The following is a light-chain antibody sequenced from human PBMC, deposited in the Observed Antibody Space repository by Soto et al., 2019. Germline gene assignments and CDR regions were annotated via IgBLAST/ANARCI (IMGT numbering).Light chain of an antibody. V-gene: IGLV1-40*01. J-gene: IGLJ2*01. CDR3: QSYDSSLSQVV. Sequence: QSVLTQPPSVSGAPGQRVTISCSGSGPNIGAPYDVHWYQHLPGTAPKLLIYGNTNRPSGVPDRFSGSKSGTSASLAITGLQAEDEADYYCQSYDSSLSQVVFGGGTKVTVL. CDR2: GNT. CDR1: GPNIGAPYD.